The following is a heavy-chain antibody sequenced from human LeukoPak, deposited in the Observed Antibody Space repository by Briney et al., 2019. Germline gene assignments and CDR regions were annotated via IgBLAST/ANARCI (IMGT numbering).Heavy chain of an antibody. CDR2: IYYSGST. CDR1: GGSISSYY. CDR3: AREGSGPWAFDI. J-gene: IGHJ3*02. Sequence: SETLSLTCTVSGGSISSYYWSWIRQPPGKGLEWIGYIYYSGSTNYNPSLKSRVTISVDTSKNQFSLKLSSVTAADTAVYYCAREGSGPWAFDIWGQGTMVTVSS. V-gene: IGHV4-59*01. D-gene: IGHD2-15*01.